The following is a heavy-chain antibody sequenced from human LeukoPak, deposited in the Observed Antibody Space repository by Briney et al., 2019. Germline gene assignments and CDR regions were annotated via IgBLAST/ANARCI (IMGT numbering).Heavy chain of an antibody. J-gene: IGHJ3*02. CDR1: GYSFTSYW. CDR3: ARLYDSSGYYFWNAFDI. D-gene: IGHD3-22*01. V-gene: IGHV5-51*01. CDR2: IYPGDSDT. Sequence: GESLKISCKGSGYSFTSYWIGWVRQMPGKGLEWMGIIYPGDSDTRYSPSFQGQVTISADKSISTAYLQWSSLKASDTAMYYCARLYDSSGYYFWNAFDIWGQGTMVTVSS.